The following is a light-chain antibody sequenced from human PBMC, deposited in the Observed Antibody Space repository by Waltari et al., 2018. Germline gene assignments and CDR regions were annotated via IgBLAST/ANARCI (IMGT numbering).Light chain of an antibody. V-gene: IGLV3-21*02. CDR3: QVSDSTAGLVV. Sequence: SYVLTQPPSVSVAPGETSRITCGGDNIGGYSVHWYQQKPSQAPVVVLYDGGNLPSGIPERFSGSNFGNTATLTISRVEAGDEADYYCQVSDSTAGLVVFGGGTKLTVL. CDR1: NIGGYS. J-gene: IGLJ2*01. CDR2: DGG.